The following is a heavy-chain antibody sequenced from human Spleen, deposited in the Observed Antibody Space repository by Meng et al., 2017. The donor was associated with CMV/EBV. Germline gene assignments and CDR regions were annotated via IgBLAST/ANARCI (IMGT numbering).Heavy chain of an antibody. J-gene: IGHJ4*02. V-gene: IGHV3-11*01. D-gene: IGHD6-13*01. Sequence: GESLKISCAASAFTFSDYYMSWIRQAPGKGLEWLSYISGSGSTIYYADSVKGRFTISRDNSKNMVYLHMNSLRAEDTAVYYCAKAYSSSWYREYYDYWGQGTLVTVSS. CDR1: AFTFSDYY. CDR3: AKAYSSSWYREYYDY. CDR2: ISGSGSTI.